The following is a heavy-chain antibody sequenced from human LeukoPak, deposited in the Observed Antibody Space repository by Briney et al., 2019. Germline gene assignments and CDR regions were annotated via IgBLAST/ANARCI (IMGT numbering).Heavy chain of an antibody. D-gene: IGHD4-23*01. CDR2: IYSGGDT. CDR3: TDAVAG. V-gene: IGHV3-53*05. CDR1: GFSVGNNY. J-gene: IGHJ4*02. Sequence: GGSLRLTCAASGFSVGNNYVTWVRQPPGKGLEWVSVIYSGGDTYYADSVKGRFTISRDNSKNMLYLQMNSLRVEDTAVYYCTDAVAGWGQGTLVTVS.